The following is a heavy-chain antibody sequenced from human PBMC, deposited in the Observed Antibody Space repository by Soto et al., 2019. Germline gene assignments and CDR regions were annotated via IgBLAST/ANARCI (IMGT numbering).Heavy chain of an antibody. CDR3: ARAVGIAVDDD. D-gene: IGHD6-19*01. CDR1: GYTFTSYA. J-gene: IGHJ4*02. V-gene: IGHV1-3*01. CDR2: INAGNGNT. Sequence: QVQLVQSGAEVKKPGASVKVSCKASGYTFTSYAMHWVRQAPGQRLEWMGWINAGNGNTKYSQKFQGRVTITRDTSASTAYMDLSSLRSEDTAVYYCARAVGIAVDDDWGQGTLVTVSS.